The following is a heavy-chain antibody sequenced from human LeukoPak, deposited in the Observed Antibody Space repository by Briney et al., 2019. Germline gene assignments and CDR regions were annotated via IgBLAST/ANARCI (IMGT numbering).Heavy chain of an antibody. V-gene: IGHV3-23*01. D-gene: IGHD3-9*01. Sequence: PVESLRVSCVPPRDTSSTSAMRCVRQSPGKGLEWVSAISGGGGTAHYAYDADSVESRFTNSRDKSNNTQFRQMSSQRAEATAVYYCAKSYDICTPYFDGWGQGTPVTASS. CDR3: AKSYDICTPYFDG. J-gene: IGHJ4*02. CDR2: ISGGGGTA. CDR1: RDTSSTSA.